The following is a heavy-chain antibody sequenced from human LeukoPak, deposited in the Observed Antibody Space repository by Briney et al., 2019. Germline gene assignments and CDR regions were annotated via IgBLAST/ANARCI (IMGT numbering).Heavy chain of an antibody. J-gene: IGHJ3*02. CDR1: GGSISSYY. Sequence: PSETLSLTCTVSGGSISSYYWSWIRQPPGKGLEWIGYIYYSGSTNYNPSLKSRVTISVDTSKNQFSLKLSSVTAADTAVYYCARAGMTTVTTGALDIWGQGTMVTVSS. CDR2: IYYSGST. D-gene: IGHD4-11*01. V-gene: IGHV4-59*01. CDR3: ARAGMTTVTTGALDI.